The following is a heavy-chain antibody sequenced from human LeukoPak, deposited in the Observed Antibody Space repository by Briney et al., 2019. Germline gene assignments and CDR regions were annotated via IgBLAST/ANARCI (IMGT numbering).Heavy chain of an antibody. CDR2: MNPNSGNT. Sequence: ASVKVSCTASGYTFTTYDINWERQAAGQGLEWMGWMNPNSGNTGYAQKFQGRVTMTRNTPMSTAYMELSSLRSEDTAMYYCARVTGSIDYWGQGTLVTVSS. D-gene: IGHD1-26*01. J-gene: IGHJ4*02. CDR1: GYTFTTYD. V-gene: IGHV1-8*01. CDR3: ARVTGSIDY.